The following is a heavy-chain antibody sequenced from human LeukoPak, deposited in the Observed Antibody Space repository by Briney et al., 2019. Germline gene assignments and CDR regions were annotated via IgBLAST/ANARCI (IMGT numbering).Heavy chain of an antibody. CDR2: MNPNSGNT. D-gene: IGHD5-18*01. J-gene: IGHJ4*02. CDR1: GYTFTSYA. V-gene: IGHV1-8*01. Sequence: ASVKVSCKASGYTFTSYAMNWMRQAPGQGLEWMGWMNPNSGNTGYAQKFQGRVTMTRNTSISTAYMELSSLRSEDTAVYYCARGRGYSYGYETNFDYWGQGTLVTVSS. CDR3: ARGRGYSYGYETNFDY.